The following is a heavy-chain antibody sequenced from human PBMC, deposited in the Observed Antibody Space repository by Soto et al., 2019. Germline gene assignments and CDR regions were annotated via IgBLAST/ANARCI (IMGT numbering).Heavy chain of an antibody. CDR1: GGSISSSSYY. CDR3: ARSHYGDYYYYYGMDV. V-gene: IGHV4-61*05. Sequence: SETLSLTCTVSGGSISSSSYYWGWIRQPPGKGLEWIGYIYYSGSTNYNPSLKSRVTISVDTSKNQFSLKLSSVTAADTAVYYCARSHYGDYYYYYGMDVWGQGTTVTVSS. CDR2: IYYSGST. J-gene: IGHJ6*02. D-gene: IGHD4-17*01.